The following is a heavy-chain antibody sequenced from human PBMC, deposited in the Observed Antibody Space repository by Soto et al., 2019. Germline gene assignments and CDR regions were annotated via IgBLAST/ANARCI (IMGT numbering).Heavy chain of an antibody. D-gene: IGHD3-22*01. V-gene: IGHV3-30*03. Sequence: ESGGGVVQPGRSLRLSCAASGFTFSSYGMHWVRQAPGKGLEWVAVISYDGSNKYYADSVKGRFTISRDNSKNTLYLQMNSLRAEDTAVYYCAGDPDDDSSGYYIDYWGQGTLVTVSS. CDR1: GFTFSSYG. J-gene: IGHJ4*02. CDR2: ISYDGSNK. CDR3: AGDPDDDSSGYYIDY.